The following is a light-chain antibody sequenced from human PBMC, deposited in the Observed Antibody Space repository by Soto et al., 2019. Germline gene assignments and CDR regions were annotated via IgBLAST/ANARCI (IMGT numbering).Light chain of an antibody. CDR2: EVS. V-gene: IGLV2-8*01. J-gene: IGLJ1*01. CDR1: SSDVGGYNY. Sequence: QSALTQPPSASGSPGQSVTISCTGTSSDVGGYNYVSWYQQHPGKAPKLMIYEVSKRPSGVPDLFSGSKSGNTASLTVSGLQAEDEADYYCSSYAGSNNLRVFGTGTKLTVL. CDR3: SSYAGSNNLRV.